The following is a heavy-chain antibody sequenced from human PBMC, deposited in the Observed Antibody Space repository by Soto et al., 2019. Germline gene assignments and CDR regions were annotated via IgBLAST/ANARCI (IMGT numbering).Heavy chain of an antibody. J-gene: IGHJ4*02. CDR3: AKDADYDSTKLDY. D-gene: IGHD3-22*01. CDR2: ISYDGSNK. Sequence: QMQLMESGGGVVQPGRSLRLSCAASGFTFSRHDMHWVRQAPGKGLEWVALISYDGSNKFYADSMKGRFTISRDNSKNTLYLQMNSLRAEDTAVYYCAKDADYDSTKLDYWGQGTLVTVSS. CDR1: GFTFSRHD. V-gene: IGHV3-30*18.